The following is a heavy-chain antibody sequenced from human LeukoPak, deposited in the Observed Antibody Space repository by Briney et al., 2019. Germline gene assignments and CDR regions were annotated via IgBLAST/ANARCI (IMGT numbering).Heavy chain of an antibody. CDR2: IYHSGST. V-gene: IGHV4-31*03. Sequence: PSQTLSLTCTVSGGSISSGGYYWSWIRQYPGKGLEWIGYIYHSGSTYYNPSLKSRVTISLDTSNNQFSLRLSSVTAADTAIYYCARTTTSDAFDIWGQGTMVTVSS. D-gene: IGHD1-1*01. J-gene: IGHJ3*02. CDR1: GGSISSGGYY. CDR3: ARTTTSDAFDI.